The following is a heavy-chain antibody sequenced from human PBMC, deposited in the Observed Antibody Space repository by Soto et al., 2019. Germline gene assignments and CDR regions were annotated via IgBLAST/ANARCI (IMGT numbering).Heavy chain of an antibody. D-gene: IGHD3-3*01. CDR2: IWYDGSTK. V-gene: IGHV3-33*01. Sequence: QVQLVESGGGVVQPGRSLRLSCTASGFTFSSYGMHWVRQAPGKGLEWVAVIWYDGSTKFYADSVKDRFTISRDNSKNXLXHERNSLRVEGTAVYYGARRFCVHSICDGNFYGMGVWGHGTTVSVSS. J-gene: IGHJ6*02. CDR3: ARRFCVHSICDGNFYGMGV. CDR1: GFTFSSYG.